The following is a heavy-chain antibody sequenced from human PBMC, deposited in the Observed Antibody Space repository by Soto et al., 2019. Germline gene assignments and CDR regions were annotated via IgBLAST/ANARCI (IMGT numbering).Heavy chain of an antibody. V-gene: IGHV4-4*08. J-gene: IGHJ4*02. D-gene: IGHD6-13*01. Sequence: SETLSLTCTVSGGSISGYYWSWIRQPPGKGLEWIGYMYNAGTTIYNPSLKSRVTITLETSKNQFSLQLNSVTPEDTAVYYCARLVGNSWLDYWGQGTLVTVSS. CDR2: MYNAGTT. CDR1: GGSISGYY. CDR3: ARLVGNSWLDY.